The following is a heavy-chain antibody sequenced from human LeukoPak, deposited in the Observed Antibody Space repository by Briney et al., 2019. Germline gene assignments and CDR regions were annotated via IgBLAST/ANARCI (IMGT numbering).Heavy chain of an antibody. V-gene: IGHV4-30-2*01. D-gene: IGHD6-13*01. Sequence: SETLSLTCAVSGGSISSGGYYWSWIRQPPGKGLEWIGYIYHSGSTYYNPSLKSRVTISVDRSKNQFSLKLSSVTAADTAVYYCARNIAAAGTIHYGMDVWGQGTTVTVSS. CDR2: IYHSGST. CDR1: GGSISSGGYY. J-gene: IGHJ6*02. CDR3: ARNIAAAGTIHYGMDV.